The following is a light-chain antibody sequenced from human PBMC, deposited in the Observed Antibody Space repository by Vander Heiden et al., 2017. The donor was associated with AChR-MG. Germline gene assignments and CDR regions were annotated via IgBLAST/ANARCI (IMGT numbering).Light chain of an antibody. CDR3: AARDDSLNGCGV. CDR1: SSIIGSNT. V-gene: IGLV1-44*01. Sequence: QSVLTQPPSASGPPRQRVTLSCSGSSSIIGSNTVTWYEQPPGTAPKRLIYSKNQRPSVVPDRVSGSKSGTSASLSISGLQSEDEADYDCAARDDSLNGCGVFGGGTKLTVL. J-gene: IGLJ2*01. CDR2: SKN.